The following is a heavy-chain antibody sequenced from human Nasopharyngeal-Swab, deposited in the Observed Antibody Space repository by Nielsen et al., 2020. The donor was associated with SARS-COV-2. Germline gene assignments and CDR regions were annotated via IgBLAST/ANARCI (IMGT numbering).Heavy chain of an antibody. CDR1: GFTFSDYY. V-gene: IGHV3-11*06. D-gene: IGHD6-13*01. CDR3: ARGGSYSSSWYPTY. J-gene: IGHJ4*02. Sequence: GGSLRLSCAASGFTFSDYYMSWIRQAPGKGLEWVSYISSSSSYTNYADSVKDRFTISRDNAKNSLYLQMNSLRAEDTAVYYCARGGSYSSSWYPTYWGQGTLVTVSS. CDR2: ISSSSSYT.